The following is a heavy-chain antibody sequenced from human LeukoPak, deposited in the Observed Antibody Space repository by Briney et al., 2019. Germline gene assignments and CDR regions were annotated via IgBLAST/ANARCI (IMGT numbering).Heavy chain of an antibody. CDR2: INHSGST. CDR1: GGSFSGYY. V-gene: IGHV4-34*01. J-gene: IGHJ4*02. D-gene: IGHD3-10*01. CDR3: ARRDYGSGSYYPSDDY. Sequence: SETLSLTCAVYGGSFSGYYWSWIRQPPGKGLEWIGEINHSGSTNYNPSLKSRVTISVDTSKNQFSLKLSSVTAADTAVYYCARRDYGSGSYYPSDDYWGQGTLVTVSS.